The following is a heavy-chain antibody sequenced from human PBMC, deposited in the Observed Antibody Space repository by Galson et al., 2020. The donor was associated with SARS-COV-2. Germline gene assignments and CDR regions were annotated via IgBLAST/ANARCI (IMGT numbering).Heavy chain of an antibody. D-gene: IGHD2-8*01. V-gene: IGHV4-39*01. J-gene: IGHJ6*03. CDR2: IYYSVST. CDR3: ARHQRILYPDYYYYMDV. Sequence: SETLSLTCTVSGGSISSSSYYWGWIRQPPGKGLEWIGSIYYSVSTYYNPSLKSRVTISVDTSKNQFSLKLSSVTAADTAVYYCARHQRILYPDYYYYMDVWGKGTTVTVSS. CDR1: GGSISSSSYY.